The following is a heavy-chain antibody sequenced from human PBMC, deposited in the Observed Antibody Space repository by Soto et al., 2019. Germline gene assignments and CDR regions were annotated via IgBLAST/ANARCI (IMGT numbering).Heavy chain of an antibody. CDR3: ARDLQPLGYPYGPPRG. Sequence: GGSLRLSCAASGFTFSDYTMSWIRQAPGKGLEWIAYISSSGSTIYYADSVKGRFSVSRDNAKNSMYLRMNSLRAEDTAVYYWARDLQPLGYPYGPPRGGGKGTRVTVPS. V-gene: IGHV3-11*01. J-gene: IGHJ4*02. CDR2: ISSSGSTI. D-gene: IGHD5-18*01. CDR1: GFTFSDYT.